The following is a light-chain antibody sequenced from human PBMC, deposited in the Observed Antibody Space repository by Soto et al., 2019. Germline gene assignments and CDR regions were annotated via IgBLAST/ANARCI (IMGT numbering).Light chain of an antibody. CDR2: EVS. Sequence: QSVLTQPPSVSAAPGQKVTISCSGSSSNIGNNYVSWYQQYPGEAPKLVISEVSNRPSGVSNRFSGSKSGNTASLTISGLQAEDEADYYCCSYTSSTTPLFGGGTKVTVL. V-gene: IGLV2-14*01. CDR3: CSYTSSTTPL. J-gene: IGLJ2*01. CDR1: SSNIGNNY.